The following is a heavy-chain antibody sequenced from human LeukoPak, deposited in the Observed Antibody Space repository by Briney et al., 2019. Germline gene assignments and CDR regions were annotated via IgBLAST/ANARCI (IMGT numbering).Heavy chain of an antibody. CDR3: ARESGAAKIGQMLNY. CDR2: IQYDGSEI. D-gene: IGHD3-10*02. Sequence: GGSLRLSCAASGLMFSTSGMHWVRQAPGKGLEWVAFIQYDGSEIYYADSLKGRFTISRDNSKNTLYLQMNSLRAEDTAVIYCARESGAAKIGQMLNYWGQGTLVTVSS. CDR1: GLMFSTSG. V-gene: IGHV3-30*02. J-gene: IGHJ4*02.